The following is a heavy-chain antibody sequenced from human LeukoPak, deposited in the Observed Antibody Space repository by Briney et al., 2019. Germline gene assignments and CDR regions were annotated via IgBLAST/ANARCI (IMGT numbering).Heavy chain of an antibody. J-gene: IGHJ4*02. Sequence: VGSLRLSCAASGFTFDDYVMSWVGQAPGKGLVWVTGINWNGGGIGYAESVQSRLTISRDNVKKSLYLQMNSLRAEDQALYYCARGRSTFDYWGQGTLVTVSS. CDR1: GFTFDDYV. V-gene: IGHV3-20*04. CDR2: INWNGGGI. D-gene: IGHD2-2*01. CDR3: ARGRSTFDY.